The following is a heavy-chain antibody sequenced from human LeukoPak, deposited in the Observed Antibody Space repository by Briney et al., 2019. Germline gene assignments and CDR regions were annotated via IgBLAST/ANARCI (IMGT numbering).Heavy chain of an antibody. CDR1: GGSISSYY. CDR3: ASEIAGIFGDP. D-gene: IGHD2-15*01. Sequence: SETLSLTCTVSGGSISSYYWSWIRQPPGKGLEWIGYIYTSGSTNYNPSLKSRVTISVDTSKNQFSLKLSSVTAADTAVYYCASEIAGIFGDPWGQGTLVTVSS. V-gene: IGHV4-4*09. J-gene: IGHJ5*02. CDR2: IYTSGST.